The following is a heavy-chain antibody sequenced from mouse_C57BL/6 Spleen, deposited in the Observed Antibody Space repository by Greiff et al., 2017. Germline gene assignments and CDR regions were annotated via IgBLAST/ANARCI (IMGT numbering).Heavy chain of an antibody. Sequence: EVKLQESGPELVKPGASVKISCKASGYSFTGYYMNWVKQSPEKSLEWIGEINPSTGGTTYNQKFKDKATLTVDKSSSTAYMQLKSLTSEDSAVYYCATFYDYDGFSYAMDYWGQGTSVTVSS. CDR1: GYSFTGYY. V-gene: IGHV1-42*01. CDR3: ATFYDYDGFSYAMDY. D-gene: IGHD2-4*01. J-gene: IGHJ4*01. CDR2: INPSTGGT.